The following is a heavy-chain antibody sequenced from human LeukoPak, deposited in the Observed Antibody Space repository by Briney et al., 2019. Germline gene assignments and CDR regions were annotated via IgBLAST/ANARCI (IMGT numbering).Heavy chain of an antibody. V-gene: IGHV3-33*01. CDR1: GFTFSSYG. Sequence: GGSLRLSCAASGFTFSSYGMHWVRQAPGKGLEWVAVIWYDGSNKYYADSVKGRLTISRDNSKNTLYLQMNSLRAEDTAVYYCARAGRWLQLRYFDYWGQGTLVTVSS. D-gene: IGHD5-24*01. J-gene: IGHJ4*02. CDR2: IWYDGSNK. CDR3: ARAGRWLQLRYFDY.